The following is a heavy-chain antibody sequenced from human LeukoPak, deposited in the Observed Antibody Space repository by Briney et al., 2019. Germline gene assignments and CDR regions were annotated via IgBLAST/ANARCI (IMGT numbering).Heavy chain of an antibody. V-gene: IGHV3-33*07. CDR2: IWYDGSNK. CDR1: GFTFSSYG. CDR3: ARDKMFYYGSGSYPLDY. D-gene: IGHD3-10*01. J-gene: IGHJ4*02. Sequence: PGTSLRLSCVASGFTFSSYGMSWVRQAPGKGLEWVAVIWYDGSNKNYGDSVKGRFTISRDNSKKTLFLQMNRLRAEDTAVYYCARDKMFYYGSGSYPLDYWGQGTLVTVSS.